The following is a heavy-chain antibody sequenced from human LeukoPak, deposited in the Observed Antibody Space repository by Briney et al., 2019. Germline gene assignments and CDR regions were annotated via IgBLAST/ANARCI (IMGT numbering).Heavy chain of an antibody. Sequence: GGSLRLSCAASGFTFSSYGMHWVRQAPGKGLEWVAVISYDGSNKYYADSVKGRFTISRDNSKNTLYLQMNSLRAEDTAVYYCARVPYYDYVWGSYRYGPTTNFDYWGQGTLVTVSS. V-gene: IGHV3-30*03. J-gene: IGHJ4*02. CDR2: ISYDGSNK. CDR1: GFTFSSYG. D-gene: IGHD3-16*02. CDR3: ARVPYYDYVWGSYRYGPTTNFDY.